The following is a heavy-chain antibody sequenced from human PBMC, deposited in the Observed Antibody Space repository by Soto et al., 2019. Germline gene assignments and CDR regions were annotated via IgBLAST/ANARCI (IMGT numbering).Heavy chain of an antibody. J-gene: IGHJ2*01. V-gene: IGHV1-69*12. CDR1: GGTFSSYA. Sequence: QVQLVQSGAEVKKPGSSVKVSCKASGGTFSSYAISWVRQAPGQGLEWMGGIIPIFGTANYAQKFQGRVTITADESTRTAYMELSRRRSEATAVYYCARVVAVVKSFHYWYFDLWGRGTLVTVSS. CDR2: IIPIFGTA. CDR3: ARVVAVVKSFHYWYFDL. D-gene: IGHD2-15*01.